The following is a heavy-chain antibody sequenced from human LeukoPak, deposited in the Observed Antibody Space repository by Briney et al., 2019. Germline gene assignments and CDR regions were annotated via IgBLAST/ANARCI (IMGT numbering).Heavy chain of an antibody. CDR1: GGSISSGSYY. CDR3: ARDRDIVVVVAATPYYYYYMDV. D-gene: IGHD2-15*01. CDR2: IYTSGST. V-gene: IGHV4-61*02. Sequence: SQTLSLTCTVSGGSISSGSYYWSWIRQPAGKGLWWIGRIYTSGSTNYNPSLKSRVTISVDTSKNQFSLKLSSVTAADTAVYYCARDRDIVVVVAATPYYYYYMDVWGKGTTVTVSS. J-gene: IGHJ6*03.